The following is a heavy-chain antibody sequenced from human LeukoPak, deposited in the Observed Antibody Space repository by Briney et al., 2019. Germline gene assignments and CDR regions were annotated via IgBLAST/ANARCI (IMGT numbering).Heavy chain of an antibody. Sequence: PSETLSLTCTVSDGSISNYFWSWIRQPPGKGLEWIAYVHYSEPTNYNPSLRSRVTISLDTSKNQFSLKLSSVTAAGTAVYYCARDRRRDLLHAFDIWGQGTMITVSS. CDR3: ARDRRRDLLHAFDI. V-gene: IGHV4-59*01. CDR1: DGSISNYF. CDR2: VHYSEPT. J-gene: IGHJ3*02. D-gene: IGHD1-26*01.